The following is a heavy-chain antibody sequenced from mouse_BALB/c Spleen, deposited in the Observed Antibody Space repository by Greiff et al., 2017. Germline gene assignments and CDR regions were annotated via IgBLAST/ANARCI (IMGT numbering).Heavy chain of an antibody. J-gene: IGHJ4*01. CDR3: TRDGNYAMDY. CDR2: INPSNGGT. D-gene: IGHD2-1*01. CDR1: GYTFTSYY. V-gene: IGHV1S81*02. Sequence: QVQLQQSGAELVKPGASVKLSCKASGYTFTSYYMYWVKLRPGQGLEWIGEINPSNGGTNFNEKFKSKATLPVDKSSSTAYMQLSSLTSEDSAVYYCTRDGNYAMDYWGQGTSVTVSS.